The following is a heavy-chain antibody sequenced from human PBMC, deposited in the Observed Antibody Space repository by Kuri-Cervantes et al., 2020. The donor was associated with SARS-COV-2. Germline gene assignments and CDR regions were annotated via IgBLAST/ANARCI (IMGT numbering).Heavy chain of an antibody. J-gene: IGHJ3*02. CDR1: RGSISSSSYY. V-gene: IGHV4-39*01. CDR2: IYYTGNT. CDR3: ASPRLPQFEAFDI. D-gene: IGHD3-10*01. Sequence: SETLSLTCIVSRGSISSSSYYWGWIRQPPGKGLEWIGSIYYTGNTYYNPSLNSRVTMSVDTSKNQFSLKVSSVTAADTAVYYCASPRLPQFEAFDIWGQGTMVTVSS.